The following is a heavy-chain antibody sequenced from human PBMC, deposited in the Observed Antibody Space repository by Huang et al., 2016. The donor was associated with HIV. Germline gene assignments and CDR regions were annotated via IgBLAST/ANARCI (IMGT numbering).Heavy chain of an antibody. CDR2: MNPNIGNT. CDR3: VRGWYIAALPYFDY. D-gene: IGHD6-6*01. J-gene: IGHJ4*02. Sequence: QVQLVQSGAEVRKPGASVKVSCEASGYSFASYDINWVRQATGQGLEWMGWMNPNIGNTGYAQKFQGRVTMTRNTSISTAYMELSSLRSEDTAKYFCVRGWYIAALPYFDYWGQGTLVTVSS. CDR1: GYSFASYD. V-gene: IGHV1-8*01.